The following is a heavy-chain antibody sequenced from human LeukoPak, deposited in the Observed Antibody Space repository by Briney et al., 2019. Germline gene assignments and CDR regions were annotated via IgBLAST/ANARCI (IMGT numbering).Heavy chain of an antibody. CDR3: ARASSGWANNAFDI. CDR1: GFTFSSYD. Sequence: GGSLRLSCAASGFTFSSYDMNWVRQAPGKGLEWVSYISSSGSTIYYADSVKGRFTISRDNAKNSLYLQMNSLRAEDTAVYYCARASSGWANNAFDIWGQGTMVTVSS. J-gene: IGHJ3*02. D-gene: IGHD6-19*01. V-gene: IGHV3-48*03. CDR2: ISSSGSTI.